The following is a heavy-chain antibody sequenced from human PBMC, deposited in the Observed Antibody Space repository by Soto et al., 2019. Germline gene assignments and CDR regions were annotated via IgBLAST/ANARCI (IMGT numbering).Heavy chain of an antibody. V-gene: IGHV1-8*01. D-gene: IGHD2-15*01. Sequence: VKVSCKASGYTFTNSDINWVRQAPGQGLEWMGWMNPDSGHAAYAQKFQGRVTLTTSTSTSTVYMEMRSLGSEDTAVYYCARRPHCSGGICYYGLDNWGQGTLVT. CDR2: MNPDSGHA. CDR1: GYTFTNSD. J-gene: IGHJ4*02. CDR3: ARRPHCSGGICYYGLDN.